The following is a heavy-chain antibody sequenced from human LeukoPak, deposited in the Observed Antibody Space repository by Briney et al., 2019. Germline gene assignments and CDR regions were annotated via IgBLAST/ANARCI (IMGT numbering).Heavy chain of an antibody. CDR1: GFTFSSFA. CDR3: AKDFTPPGYSSGWTFDH. Sequence: PGGSLRLSCAASGFTFSSFAMSWVRQAPGKGLEWVSAISGSGGSTNSADSVKGRFTISRDNSKNTLYLQMNSLRAEDTAVYYCAKDFTPPGYSSGWTFDHWGQGTLVTVSS. D-gene: IGHD6-19*01. J-gene: IGHJ4*02. V-gene: IGHV3-23*01. CDR2: ISGSGGST.